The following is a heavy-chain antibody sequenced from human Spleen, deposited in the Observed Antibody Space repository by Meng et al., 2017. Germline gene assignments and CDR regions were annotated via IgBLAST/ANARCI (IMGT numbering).Heavy chain of an antibody. D-gene: IGHD1-14*01. J-gene: IGHJ4*02. CDR2: ISISGETT. V-gene: IGHV3-23*01. Sequence: GGSLRLSCAVSGFTFGTSAMSWVRQAPGKGLEWVSFISISGETTSYADSVKGRFTISRDNSKNTLYLQMNSLRAEDTAVYYCARGKPGLLDYWGQGTLVTVSS. CDR3: ARGKPGLLDY. CDR1: GFTFGTSA.